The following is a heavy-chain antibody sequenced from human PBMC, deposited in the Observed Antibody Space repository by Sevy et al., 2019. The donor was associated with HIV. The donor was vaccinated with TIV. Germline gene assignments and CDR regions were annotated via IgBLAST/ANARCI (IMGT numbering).Heavy chain of an antibody. CDR1: GGSISGYY. J-gene: IGHJ4*02. CDR2: IYYSGST. D-gene: IGHD3-16*02. Sequence: SQTLSLTCTVSGGSISGYYWSWIRQPPGKGLEWIGYIYYSGSTNYNPSLTNRVTMSVDTYKNQFSLKMSSVTAADTAVYYCARTPVIMITSGGFIALRQFDFWGQGTLVTVSS. V-gene: IGHV4-59*01. CDR3: ARTPVIMITSGGFIALRQFDF.